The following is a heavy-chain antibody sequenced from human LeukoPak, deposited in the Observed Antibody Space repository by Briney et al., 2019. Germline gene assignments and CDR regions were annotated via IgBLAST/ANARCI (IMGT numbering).Heavy chain of an antibody. CDR2: ISYDGSNK. J-gene: IGHJ6*02. CDR3: AKDPRYSSGWYSNQFYYYYYGMDV. D-gene: IGHD6-19*01. Sequence: GRSLRLFCAASGFTFSSYGMHWVRQAPGKGLEWVAVISYDGSNKYYADSVKGRFTISRDNSKHTLYLQMNSLRAEDTAVYYCAKDPRYSSGWYSNQFYYYYYGMDVWGQGTTVTVSS. CDR1: GFTFSSYG. V-gene: IGHV3-30*18.